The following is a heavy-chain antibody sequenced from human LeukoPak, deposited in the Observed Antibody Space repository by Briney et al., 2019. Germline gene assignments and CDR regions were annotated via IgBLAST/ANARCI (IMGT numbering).Heavy chain of an antibody. D-gene: IGHD6-19*01. J-gene: IGHJ4*02. Sequence: GGSLRLSCAASGFTFDDYAMPWVRQAPAKGLEWVAFSSGDGGSKYYAASVKGRFTISRENSKKSLFLQMNSLSAEDTALYYCERALMIGWYSIAYWGQGTLVTVSS. V-gene: IGHV3-43*02. CDR3: ERALMIGWYSIAY. CDR1: GFTFDDYA. CDR2: SSGDGGSK.